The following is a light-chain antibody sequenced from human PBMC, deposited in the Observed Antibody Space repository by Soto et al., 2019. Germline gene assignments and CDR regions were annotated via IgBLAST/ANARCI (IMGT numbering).Light chain of an antibody. CDR2: GAF. CDR1: PRVPDF. V-gene: IGKV3-11*01. CDR3: QQRNIWPPVT. J-gene: IGKJ5*01. Sequence: EIVLTQSPATLSLSPAARATLSCRVSPRVPDFLAWYQQKAGQAPRLLIYGAFNRATGIPARFSGSGSGTDFTLTISSLEPEDSAIYYCQQRNIWPPVTFGQGTRLEIK.